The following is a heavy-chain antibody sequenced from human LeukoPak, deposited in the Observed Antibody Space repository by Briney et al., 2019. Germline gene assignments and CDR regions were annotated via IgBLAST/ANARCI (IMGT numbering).Heavy chain of an antibody. D-gene: IGHD1-26*01. V-gene: IGHV4-59*12. CDR1: GGSISSYY. Sequence: SETLSLTCTVSGGSISSYYWSWIRQPPGKGLEWIGYIYYSGSTNYNPSLESRVTISVDTSKNQFSLKLSSVTAADTAVYYCARESQVGVKGFDYWGQGTLVTVSS. CDR3: ARESQVGVKGFDY. J-gene: IGHJ4*02. CDR2: IYYSGST.